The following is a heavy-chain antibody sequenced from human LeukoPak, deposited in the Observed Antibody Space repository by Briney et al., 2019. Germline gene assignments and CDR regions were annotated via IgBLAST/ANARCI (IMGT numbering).Heavy chain of an antibody. Sequence: GGSLRLSCAASGFTFDDYAMHWVRQGPGKGLEWVSGISWNSGSIGYADSVKGRFTISRDNAKNSLYLQMNSLRAEDTALYYCVRGYSYGYRFDYWGQGTLVTVSS. V-gene: IGHV3-9*01. CDR3: VRGYSYGYRFDY. CDR1: GFTFDDYA. J-gene: IGHJ4*02. D-gene: IGHD5-18*01. CDR2: ISWNSGSI.